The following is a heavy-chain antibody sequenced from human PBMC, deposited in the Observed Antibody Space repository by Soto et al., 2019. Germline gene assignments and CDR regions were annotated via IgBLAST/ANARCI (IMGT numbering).Heavy chain of an antibody. D-gene: IGHD4-17*01. Sequence: GESLKISCKGFGYSFPRYWIAWMRQMPGKGLEWMGVIFPGDSDTRYSPSFQGQVTISADKSTHIAFLQWRNLTASDTAMYYCASHREYGDIVTFDYWGQGTLVTVS. CDR2: IFPGDSDT. CDR1: GYSFPRYW. CDR3: ASHREYGDIVTFDY. J-gene: IGHJ4*02. V-gene: IGHV5-51*01.